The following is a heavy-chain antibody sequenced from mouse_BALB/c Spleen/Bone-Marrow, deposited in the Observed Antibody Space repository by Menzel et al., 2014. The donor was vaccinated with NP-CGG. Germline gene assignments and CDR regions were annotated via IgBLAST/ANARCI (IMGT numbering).Heavy chain of an antibody. CDR2: TYPGDGDT. Sequence: QVQLQQSGAELVRPGSSVKIPRKASGYAFSSYWMNWVKQRPGQGLEWIGQTYPGDGDTNYNGKFKGKATLTADKSSSTAYMQLSSLTSEDSAVYFCARQFGNYFDYWGQGTTLTVSS. J-gene: IGHJ2*01. CDR3: ARQFGNYFDY. CDR1: GYAFSSYW. D-gene: IGHD2-10*02. V-gene: IGHV1-80*01.